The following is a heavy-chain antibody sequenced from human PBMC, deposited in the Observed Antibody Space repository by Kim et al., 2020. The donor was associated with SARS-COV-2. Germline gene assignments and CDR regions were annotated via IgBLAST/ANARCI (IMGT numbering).Heavy chain of an antibody. CDR3: ARHARGVVPYWYFDL. CDR2: IYYSGST. J-gene: IGHJ2*01. D-gene: IGHD2-15*01. Sequence: SETLSLTCTVSGGSISSYYWSWIRQPPGKGLEWIGYIYYSGSTNYNPSLKSRVTISVDTSKNQFSLKLSSVTAADTAVYYCARHARGVVPYWYFDLWGRGTLVTVSS. CDR1: GGSISSYY. V-gene: IGHV4-59*08.